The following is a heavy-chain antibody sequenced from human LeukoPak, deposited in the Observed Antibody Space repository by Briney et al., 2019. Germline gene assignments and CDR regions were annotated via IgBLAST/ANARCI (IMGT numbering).Heavy chain of an antibody. CDR3: AREDIGGIAAAGHFDY. V-gene: IGHV4-39*02. D-gene: IGHD6-13*01. CDR1: GGSISSSSYY. J-gene: IGHJ4*02. Sequence: PSETLSLTCTVSGGSISSSSYYWGWIRQPPGKGLEWIGLIYYSGSTYYKTSLKSRVTISGDTSKNQFSLKLNSVTAADTAVYYCAREDIGGIAAAGHFDYWGQGTLVTVSS. CDR2: IYYSGST.